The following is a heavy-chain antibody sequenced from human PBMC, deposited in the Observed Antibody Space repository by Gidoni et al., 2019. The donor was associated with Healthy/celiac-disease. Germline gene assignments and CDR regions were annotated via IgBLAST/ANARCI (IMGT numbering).Heavy chain of an antibody. V-gene: IGHV4-39*01. CDR2: IYYSGST. Sequence: QLQLQESGPGLVKPSETLSLTCTVSGGSISSSSYYWGWIRQPPGKGLEWIGSIYYSGSTYYNPSLKSRVTISVDTSKNQFSLKLSSVTAADTAVYYCARLPPDYGDYAVDYWGQGTLVTVSS. J-gene: IGHJ4*02. CDR1: GGSISSSSYY. D-gene: IGHD4-17*01. CDR3: ARLPPDYGDYAVDY.